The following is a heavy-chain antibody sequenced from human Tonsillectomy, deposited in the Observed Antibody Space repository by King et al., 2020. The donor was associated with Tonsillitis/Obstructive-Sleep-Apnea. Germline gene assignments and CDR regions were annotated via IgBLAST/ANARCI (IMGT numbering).Heavy chain of an antibody. CDR1: GGSISSSNW. Sequence: VQLQESGPGLVKPSGTLSLTCAVSGGSISSSNWWSWVRQPPGKGREWIGEIYHRGSTNYNPSLKSRVPISVDKSKNQFSVKLSSVTAADTAVYYCARMGCSSTSCFPKGVYYYMDVWGKGTTVTVSS. CDR2: IYHRGST. CDR3: ARMGCSSTSCFPKGVYYYMDV. J-gene: IGHJ6*03. D-gene: IGHD2-2*01. V-gene: IGHV4-4*02.